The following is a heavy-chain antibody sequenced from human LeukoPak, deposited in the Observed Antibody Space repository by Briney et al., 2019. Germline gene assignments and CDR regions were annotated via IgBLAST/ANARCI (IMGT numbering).Heavy chain of an antibody. CDR2: IYYSGST. V-gene: IGHV4-61*01. CDR1: GGSISSSTYY. D-gene: IGHD6-19*01. J-gene: IGHJ3*02. Sequence: SETLSLTCTVSGGSISSSTYYWRWIRQPPGKGLEWIGYIYYSGSTNYNPSLKSRVTISVDTSKNQFSLKLSSVTAADTAVYYCARDPGGWLVFGAFDIWGQGTMVTVSS. CDR3: ARDPGGWLVFGAFDI.